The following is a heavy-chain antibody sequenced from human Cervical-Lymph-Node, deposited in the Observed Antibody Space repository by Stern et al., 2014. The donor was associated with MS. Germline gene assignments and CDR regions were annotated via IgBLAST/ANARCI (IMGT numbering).Heavy chain of an antibody. CDR2: IYYSGST. CDR1: GGSISSGGYY. D-gene: IGHD5-18*01. CDR3: ARAIVDTAMVVLDY. V-gene: IGHV4-31*03. J-gene: IGHJ4*02. Sequence: QLQLQESGPGLVKPSQTLSLTCTVSGGSISSGGYYWSWIRQHPGKGLEWIGDIYYSGSTYYNPSLKSRVTISVDTSKNQFSLKLSSVTAADTAVYYCARAIVDTAMVVLDYWGQGTLVTVSS.